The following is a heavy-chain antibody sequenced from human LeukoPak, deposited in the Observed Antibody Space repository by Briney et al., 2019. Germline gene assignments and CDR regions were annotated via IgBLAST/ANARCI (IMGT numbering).Heavy chain of an antibody. D-gene: IGHD3-10*01. Sequence: GASVKVSCKASGYTFTSYDINWVRQATGQGLEWMGWMNPNSGNTGYAQKFQGRVTMTRNTSISTAYMELSSLRSEDTAVYYCARRTTYYYGSGSSFDPWGQGTLVTVSS. CDR1: GYTFTSYD. CDR2: MNPNSGNT. V-gene: IGHV1-8*01. J-gene: IGHJ5*02. CDR3: ARRTTYYYGSGSSFDP.